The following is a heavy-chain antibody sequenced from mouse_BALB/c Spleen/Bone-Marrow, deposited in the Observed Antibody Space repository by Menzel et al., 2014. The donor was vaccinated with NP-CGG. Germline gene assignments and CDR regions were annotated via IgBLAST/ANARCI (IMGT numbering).Heavy chain of an antibody. V-gene: IGHV1-4*01. CDR2: INPNSDYT. CDR3: AREVYGSWFAY. CDR1: GYTFTYYT. J-gene: IGHJ3*01. Sequence: QVQLKDSGAELARPGASVKMSCKASGYTFTYYTMYWVKQRPGQGLEWIGYINPNSDYTNYNQKFKDKATLTADKSSSTAYMQLSSLTSEDSAVYYCAREVYGSWFAYWGQGTLVTVSA. D-gene: IGHD2-2*01.